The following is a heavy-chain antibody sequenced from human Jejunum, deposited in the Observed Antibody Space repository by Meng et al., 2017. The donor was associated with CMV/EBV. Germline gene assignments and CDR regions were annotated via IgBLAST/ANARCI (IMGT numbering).Heavy chain of an antibody. CDR3: ARQGRVYFDY. CDR2: IXQSGRT. CDR1: GGSFRGVY. J-gene: IGHJ4*02. Sequence: QVQLQQWGAGLLKPSETLSLTCAVHGGSFRGVYWAWIRQPPGKGLEWIGEIXQSGRTNYNPAFKSRVTLSVHTSERQFSLRLTSVTAADTAVYYCARQGRVYFDYWGLGSLVTVSS. V-gene: IGHV4-34*02.